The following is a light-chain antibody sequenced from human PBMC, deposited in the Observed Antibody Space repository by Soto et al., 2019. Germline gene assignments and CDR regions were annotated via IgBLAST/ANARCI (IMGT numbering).Light chain of an antibody. Sequence: QSAPTQPRSVSGSPGQSVTISCTGTSSDVGEYDYVSWYQQHPGKAPKLMIFDVSERPSGVPDRFSGSKTGNTASLTISGRQAEDEADYYCCSYAGSPYVFGTGTKLTVL. CDR3: CSYAGSPYV. CDR2: DVS. V-gene: IGLV2-11*01. J-gene: IGLJ1*01. CDR1: SSDVGEYDY.